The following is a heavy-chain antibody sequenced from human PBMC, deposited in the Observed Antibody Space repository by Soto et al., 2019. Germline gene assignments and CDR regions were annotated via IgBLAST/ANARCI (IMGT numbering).Heavy chain of an antibody. Sequence: LRLSCAASGFTFSSYEMNWVRQAPGKGLEWVSYISSSGSTIYYADSVKGRFTISRDNAKNSLYLQMNSLRAEDTAVYYCARCDSSGYYGDYFDEWGQGTLVTVSS. D-gene: IGHD3-22*01. J-gene: IGHJ4*02. CDR2: ISSSGSTI. V-gene: IGHV3-48*03. CDR3: ARCDSSGYYGDYFDE. CDR1: GFTFSSYE.